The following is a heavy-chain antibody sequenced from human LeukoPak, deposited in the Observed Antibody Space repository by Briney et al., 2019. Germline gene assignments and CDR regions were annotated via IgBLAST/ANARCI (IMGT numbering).Heavy chain of an antibody. CDR3: ARGFGDWGLSWFDP. D-gene: IGHD3-10*01. Sequence: PSETLSLTCTVSGGSISSTSFYWGWIRQPPGKGLEWIGSIHYSGSAYYNASLNSRVTISVDTSKNQFSLKLTSVTAADTAVYYCARGFGDWGLSWFDPWGQGTLVTVSS. V-gene: IGHV4-39*07. J-gene: IGHJ5*02. CDR2: IHYSGSA. CDR1: GGSISSTSFY.